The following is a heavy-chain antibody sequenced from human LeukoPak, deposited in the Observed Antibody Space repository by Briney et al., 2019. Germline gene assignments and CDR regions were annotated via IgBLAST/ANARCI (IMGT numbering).Heavy chain of an antibody. CDR3: ARGLSSSSGCFDH. CDR2: IYGGGST. V-gene: IGHV3-66*01. D-gene: IGHD6-6*01. J-gene: IGHJ4*02. CDR1: GITVSSNY. Sequence: GGSLRLSCAASGITVSSNYMNWVRQAPGKGLEWVSVIYGGGSTYYADSVKGRFSISRDNSKNTLYLQMNSLRAEDTAVYYCARGLSSSSGCFDHWGQGTLVTVSS.